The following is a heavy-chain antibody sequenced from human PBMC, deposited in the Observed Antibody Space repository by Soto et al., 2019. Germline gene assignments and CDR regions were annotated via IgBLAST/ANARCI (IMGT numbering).Heavy chain of an antibody. CDR1: GYSFTTYG. V-gene: IGHV1-18*01. CDR2: INAYNGNT. Sequence: QVQLVQSGGEVKKPGASVKVSCKTSGYSFTTYGISWVRQAPGQGLEWMGWINAYNGNTNYAQKLQERVTMTTDTSTSTAYMELRSLRSDDTAVYYCAREVPAPYYFYGMDVWGQWSEVTVSS. CDR3: AREVPAPYYFYGMDV. J-gene: IGHJ6*02.